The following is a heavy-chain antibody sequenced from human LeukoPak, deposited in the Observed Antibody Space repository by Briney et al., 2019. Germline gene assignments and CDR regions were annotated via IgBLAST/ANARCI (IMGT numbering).Heavy chain of an antibody. CDR3: ARVNRYDSSGHRSLYWYFDL. D-gene: IGHD3-22*01. CDR2: ISSSGSTI. V-gene: IGHV3-11*01. J-gene: IGHJ2*01. CDR1: GFTFSDYY. Sequence: PGGSLRLSCAASGFTFSDYYMSWIRQAPGKGLEWVSYISSSGSTIYYADSVKGRFTISRDNAKNSLYLQMNSLRAEDTAVYFCARVNRYDSSGHRSLYWYFDLWGRGTLVTVSS.